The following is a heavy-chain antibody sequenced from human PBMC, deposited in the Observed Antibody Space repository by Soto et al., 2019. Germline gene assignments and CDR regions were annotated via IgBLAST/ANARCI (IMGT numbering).Heavy chain of an antibody. D-gene: IGHD2-15*01. J-gene: IGHJ3*02. V-gene: IGHV4-4*07. Sequence: ETLSLTCTVSGGSISSYYWSWIRQPAGKGLEWIGRIYTSGSTNYNPSLKSRVTMSVDTSKNQFSLKLSSVTAADTAVYYCARSTTRPRSNIVVVVAATGAFDIWGQGTMVTVSS. CDR2: IYTSGST. CDR1: GGSISSYY. CDR3: ARSTTRPRSNIVVVVAATGAFDI.